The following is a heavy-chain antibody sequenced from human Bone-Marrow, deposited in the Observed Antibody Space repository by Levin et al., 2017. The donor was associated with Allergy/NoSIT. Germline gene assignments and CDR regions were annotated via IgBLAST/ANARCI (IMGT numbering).Heavy chain of an antibody. J-gene: IGHJ4*02. CDR1: GGSVSTTSYY. CDR3: ARRGGSGWHGGFDY. D-gene: IGHD6-19*01. V-gene: IGHV4-39*01. CDR2: IYYTGNT. Sequence: SETLSLTCTVSGGSVSTTSYYWGWIRLPPGKGLEWIANIYYTGNTYYNPSLKSRVSISVDTSKNQFSLKLTSVTAADTAIYSCARRGGSGWHGGFDYWGQGTLVTVSS.